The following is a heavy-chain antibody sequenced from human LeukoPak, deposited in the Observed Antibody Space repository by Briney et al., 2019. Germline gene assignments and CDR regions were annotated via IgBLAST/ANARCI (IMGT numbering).Heavy chain of an antibody. CDR1: GFTFSSYS. J-gene: IGHJ4*02. CDR3: ARDLAVPVATFDY. CDR2: ISSSSSYI. Sequence: GGSLRLSCAASGFTFSSYSMNWVRQAPGKGLEWVSYISSSSSYIYYADSVKGRFTISRDNAKNSLYLQMNSLRAEDTAVYYCARDLAVPVATFDYWGQGTLVTVSS. V-gene: IGHV3-21*05. D-gene: IGHD5-12*01.